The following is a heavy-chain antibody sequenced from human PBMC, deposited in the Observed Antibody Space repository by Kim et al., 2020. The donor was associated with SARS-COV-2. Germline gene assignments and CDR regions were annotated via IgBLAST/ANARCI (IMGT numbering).Heavy chain of an antibody. V-gene: IGHV3-9*01. CDR1: GFTFDDYA. J-gene: IGHJ4*02. Sequence: GGSLRLSCAASGFTFDDYAMHWVRQAPGKGLEWVSGISWNSGSIGYADSVKGRFTISRDNAKNSLYLQMNSLRAEDTALYYCAKVIYYYDSSGLFDYWGQGTLVTVSS. D-gene: IGHD3-22*01. CDR3: AKVIYYYDSSGLFDY. CDR2: ISWNSGSI.